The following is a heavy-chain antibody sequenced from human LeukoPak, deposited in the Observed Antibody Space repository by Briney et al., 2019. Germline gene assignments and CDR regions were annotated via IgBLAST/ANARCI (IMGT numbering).Heavy chain of an antibody. D-gene: IGHD3-22*01. V-gene: IGHV3-23*01. Sequence: GGSLRLSCAASGFTFTSYSMNWVRQAPGKGLEWVSTISGGGGSTYYADSVKGRFTISGDNSKNTLYLQMNSLRVEDTAVYYCAREGMHDSSGYYPIGGSYYFDHWGQGTLVTVSS. J-gene: IGHJ4*02. CDR1: GFTFTSYS. CDR2: ISGGGGST. CDR3: AREGMHDSSGYYPIGGSYYFDH.